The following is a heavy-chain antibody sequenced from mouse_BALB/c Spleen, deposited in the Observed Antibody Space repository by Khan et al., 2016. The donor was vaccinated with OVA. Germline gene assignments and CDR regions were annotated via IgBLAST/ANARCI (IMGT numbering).Heavy chain of an antibody. J-gene: IGHJ3*01. CDR2: ISTYYGDA. CDR1: GYTFTDFT. Sequence: LEESGAELVRPGVSVKISCKGSGYTFTDFTMHWVKQSHAMSLEWIGVISTYYGDATYNQKFKDKATMTVDKSSSTAYMELARLTSEDSSSYYCTRGGGGNRFAYWGQGTLVTVSA. CDR3: TRGGGGNRFAY. V-gene: IGHV1S137*01.